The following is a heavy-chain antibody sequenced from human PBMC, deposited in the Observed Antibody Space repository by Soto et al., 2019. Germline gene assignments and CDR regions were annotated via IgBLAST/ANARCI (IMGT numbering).Heavy chain of an antibody. CDR3: TTDSEYYDILTGYFIYYYYGMDV. D-gene: IGHD3-9*01. CDR2: IKSKTDGGTT. V-gene: IGHV3-15*01. J-gene: IGHJ6*02. CDR1: GFTVSSNY. Sequence: GGSLRLSCAASGFTVSSNYMSWVRQAPGKGLEWVSRIKSKTDGGTTDYAAPVKGRFTISRDDSKNTLYLQMNSLKTEDTAVYYCTTDSEYYDILTGYFIYYYYGMDVWGQGTTVTVSS.